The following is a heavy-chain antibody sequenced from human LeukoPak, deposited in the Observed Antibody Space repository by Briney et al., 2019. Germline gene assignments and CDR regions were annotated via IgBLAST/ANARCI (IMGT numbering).Heavy chain of an antibody. V-gene: IGHV3-23*01. Sequence: GGSLRLSCAASGFTFSTYTMAWVRQAPGGGLEWVSGISGDGGSTYYADSVKGRFAISRGNSKSALYLQMNSLRAEDTAVYYCAKDFGRNLGGPGYWGRGTLVTISS. CDR2: ISGDGGST. J-gene: IGHJ4*02. D-gene: IGHD3-10*01. CDR1: GFTFSTYT. CDR3: AKDFGRNLGGPGY.